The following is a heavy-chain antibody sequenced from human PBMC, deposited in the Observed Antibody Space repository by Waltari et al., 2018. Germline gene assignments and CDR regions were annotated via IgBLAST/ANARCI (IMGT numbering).Heavy chain of an antibody. V-gene: IGHV1-2*06. J-gene: IGHJ3*02. D-gene: IGHD3-22*01. CDR1: GYTFTAYY. CDR2: INPNSGGT. Sequence: QVQLVQSGAEVKKPGASVKFSCKASGYTFTAYYLHWVRQAPGQGLAWMGRINPNSGGTNNAQKFQGRVTMTRETAIRTDYMELSRLRSDDTAVYYCASHRFGRYYSNDAFDIWGQGTMVTVSS. CDR3: ASHRFGRYYSNDAFDI.